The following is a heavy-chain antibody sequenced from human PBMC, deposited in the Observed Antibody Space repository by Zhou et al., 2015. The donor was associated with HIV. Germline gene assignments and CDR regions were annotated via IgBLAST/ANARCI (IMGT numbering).Heavy chain of an antibody. D-gene: IGHD2-2*02. CDR3: AREGRRVAYTGYCSSTSCYKNYYGMDV. V-gene: IGHV1-18*01. J-gene: IGHJ6*02. Sequence: QVQLVQSGAEVKKPGASVKVSCKASGYTFTSYGISWVRQAPGQGLEWMGWISAYNGNTNYAQKLQGRVTMTTDTSTSTAYMELRSLRSDDTAVYYCAREGRRVAYTGYCSSTSCYKNYYGMDVWGQGTTVTVSS. CDR1: GYTFTSYG. CDR2: ISAYNGNT.